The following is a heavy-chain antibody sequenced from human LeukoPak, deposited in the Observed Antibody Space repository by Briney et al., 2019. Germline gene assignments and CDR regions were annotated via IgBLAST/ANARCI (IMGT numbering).Heavy chain of an antibody. CDR1: GGSISSYY. D-gene: IGHD2-2*01. CDR3: ARGLVGVNY. Sequence: SEXLSLTCTVSGGSISSYYWSWIRQPPGKGLEWIGYIYYSGSTNYNPSLKSRVTISVDTSKNQFSLKLSSVTAADTAVYYCARGLVGVNYWGQGTLVTVSS. CDR2: IYYSGST. V-gene: IGHV4-59*01. J-gene: IGHJ4*02.